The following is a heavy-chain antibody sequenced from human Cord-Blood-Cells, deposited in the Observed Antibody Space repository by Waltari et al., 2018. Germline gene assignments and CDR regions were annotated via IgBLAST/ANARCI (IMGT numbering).Heavy chain of an antibody. CDR2: IYYSGSR. CDR1: GGSISSGDYY. CDR3: AGGCSSTSCYNWFDP. Sequence: QVQLQESGPGLVKPSQTLSLTCTVSGGSISSGDYYWSWIRQPPGKGLEWIGYIYYSGSRYCNPSLKSRVTISGDTSKNQFSLKLSSVTAADTAVYSCAGGCSSTSCYNWFDPWGQGTLVTVSS. D-gene: IGHD2-2*01. V-gene: IGHV4-30-4*08. J-gene: IGHJ5*02.